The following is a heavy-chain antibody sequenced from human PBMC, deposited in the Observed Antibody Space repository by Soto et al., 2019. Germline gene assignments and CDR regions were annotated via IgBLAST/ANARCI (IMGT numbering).Heavy chain of an antibody. J-gene: IGHJ6*04. CDR1: GYTFTGYY. Sequence: QVQLVQSGAEVKKPGASVKVSCKASGYTFTGYYMHWVRQAPGQGLEWMGWINPNSGGTNYAQKFQGRVTMTRDTSISTAYMELSRLRSDDTAVYYCARARPYCSSTSCYMDDYYYYGMDVWGKGTTVTVSS. CDR2: INPNSGGT. D-gene: IGHD2-2*02. V-gene: IGHV1-2*02. CDR3: ARARPYCSSTSCYMDDYYYYGMDV.